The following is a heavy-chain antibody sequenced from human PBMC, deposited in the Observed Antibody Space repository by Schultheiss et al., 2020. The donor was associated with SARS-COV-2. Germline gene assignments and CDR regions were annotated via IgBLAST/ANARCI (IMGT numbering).Heavy chain of an antibody. CDR3: ARGDFGDYGGYFAY. J-gene: IGHJ4*02. V-gene: IGHV4-38-2*01. CDR1: GYSISSGYY. Sequence: SQTLSLTCAVSGYSISSGYYWGWIRQPPGKGLEWIGSIYHSGSTYYNPSLKSRVTISVDTSKNQVSLKLSSVTAADTAVYYCARGDFGDYGGYFAYWGLGTLVTVSS. D-gene: IGHD4-17*01. CDR2: IYHSGST.